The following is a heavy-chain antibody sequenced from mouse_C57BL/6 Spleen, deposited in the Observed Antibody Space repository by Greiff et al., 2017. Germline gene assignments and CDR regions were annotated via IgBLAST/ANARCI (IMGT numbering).Heavy chain of an antibody. J-gene: IGHJ4*01. V-gene: IGHV2-2*01. D-gene: IGHD1-1*01. CDR3: ARNPITTVVAPGYAMDY. Sequence: VQLQESGPGLVQPSQSLSITCTVSGFSLTSYGVHWVRQSPGKGLEWLGVIWSGGSTDYNAAFISRLSISKDNSKSQVFFKMNSLQADDTAIYYCARNPITTVVAPGYAMDYWGQGTSVTVSS. CDR1: GFSLTSYG. CDR2: IWSGGST.